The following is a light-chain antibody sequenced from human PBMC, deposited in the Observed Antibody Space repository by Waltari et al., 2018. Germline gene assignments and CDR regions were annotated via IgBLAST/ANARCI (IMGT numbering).Light chain of an antibody. Sequence: QSALTQPASVSGSLGQSLTISCTGTHSDIGADDYVYWYQQHPGKAPKLILFDVSHRPSGISNRFSGSKSGDTASLTISGLQPEDEADYYCSSYSYITTLQIFGTGTRLTV. CDR2: DVS. V-gene: IGLV2-14*01. CDR3: SSYSYITTLQI. J-gene: IGLJ1*01. CDR1: HSDIGADDY.